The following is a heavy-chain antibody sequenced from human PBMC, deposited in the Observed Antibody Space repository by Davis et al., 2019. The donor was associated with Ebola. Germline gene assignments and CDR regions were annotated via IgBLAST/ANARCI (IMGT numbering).Heavy chain of an antibody. CDR3: ASRDFWRNGDY. Sequence: MPGGSLRLSCTVSGGSISSYYWSWTRQPPGKGLEWIGYIYYSGSTNYNPSLKSRVTISVDTSKNQFSLKLSSVTAADTAVYYCASRDFWRNGDYWGQGTLVTVSS. D-gene: IGHD3-3*01. J-gene: IGHJ4*02. CDR1: GGSISSYY. V-gene: IGHV4-59*12. CDR2: IYYSGST.